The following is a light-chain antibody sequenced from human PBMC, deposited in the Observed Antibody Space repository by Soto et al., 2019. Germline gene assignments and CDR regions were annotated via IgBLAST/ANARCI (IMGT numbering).Light chain of an antibody. CDR1: NSNIGSNY. CDR3: AAWDDRLSGRV. Sequence: QAVVTQPPSASGTPGQRVTISCSGNNSNIGSNYVYWYQQLPGTAPKLLIYRNNQRPSGVPDRLSGSKSGTSASLVISGLRSEDEADYYCAAWDDRLSGRVFGGGTKLTVL. CDR2: RNN. J-gene: IGLJ3*02. V-gene: IGLV1-47*01.